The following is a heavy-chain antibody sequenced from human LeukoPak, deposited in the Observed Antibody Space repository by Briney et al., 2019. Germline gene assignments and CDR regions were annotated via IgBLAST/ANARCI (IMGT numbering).Heavy chain of an antibody. CDR1: GFTFSNAW. V-gene: IGHV3-15*01. CDR2: IKSKTDGGTT. D-gene: IGHD3-10*01. J-gene: IGHJ4*02. CDR3: TTEDTMVRGVTDY. Sequence: GGSLRLSCAASGFTFSNAWMSWVRQAPGKGLEWVGRIKSKTDGGTTDYAAPMKDRFTIKRDDTKNTQYLQMNSLKTEDTAVYYCTTEDTMVRGVTDYWGQGTLVTVSS.